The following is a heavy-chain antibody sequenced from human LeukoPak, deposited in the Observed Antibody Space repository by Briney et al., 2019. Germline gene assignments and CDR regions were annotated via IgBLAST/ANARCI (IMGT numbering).Heavy chain of an antibody. J-gene: IGHJ6*03. CDR2: ISSSSSYI. V-gene: IGHV3-21*01. CDR3: ARDLWFGELLDSKTYYYYYYMDV. CDR1: GFTFSSYS. D-gene: IGHD3-10*01. Sequence: GGSLRLSCAASGFTFSSYSMNWVRRAPGKGLEWVSSISSSSSYIYYADSVKGRFTISRDNAKDSLYLQMNSLRAEDTAVYYCARDLWFGELLDSKTYYYYYYMDVWGKGTTVTVSS.